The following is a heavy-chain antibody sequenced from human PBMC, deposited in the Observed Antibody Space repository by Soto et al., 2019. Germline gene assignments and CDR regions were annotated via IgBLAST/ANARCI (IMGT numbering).Heavy chain of an antibody. CDR3: ARLNSGSFDY. J-gene: IGHJ4*02. CDR1: AGSIGTYY. V-gene: IGHV4-59*01. D-gene: IGHD1-26*01. CDR2: IYYSGST. Sequence: PSETLSLTCAVSAGSIGTYYWSWIRQPPGKGLEWIGDIYYSGSTIYNPSLKSRVSISVDTSKKQFSLKVTSVTAADTAVYYCARLNSGSFDYWGQGTLVTVSS.